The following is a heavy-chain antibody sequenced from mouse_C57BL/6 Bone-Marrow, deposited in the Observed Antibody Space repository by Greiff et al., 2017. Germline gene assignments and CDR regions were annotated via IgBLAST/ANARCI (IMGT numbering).Heavy chain of an antibody. CDR1: GFTFSSYG. CDR3: ARRPIYYDYDGYFDV. V-gene: IGHV5-6*02. CDR2: ISSGGSYT. Sequence: EVKLVESGGDLVKPGGSLKLSCAASGFTFSSYGMSWVRQTPDKRLEWVATISSGGSYTYYPDSVKGRFTISRDNAKNTLYLQMSSLKSEDTAMYYCARRPIYYDYDGYFDVWGTGTTVTVSS. D-gene: IGHD2-4*01. J-gene: IGHJ1*03.